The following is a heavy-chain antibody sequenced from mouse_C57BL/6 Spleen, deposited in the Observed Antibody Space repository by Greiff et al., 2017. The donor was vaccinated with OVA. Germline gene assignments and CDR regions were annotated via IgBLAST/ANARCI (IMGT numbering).Heavy chain of an antibody. CDR3: ANPPYYYGISYEYVDV. V-gene: IGHV14-3*01. Sequence: EVQLQQSVAELVRPGASVKLSCTASGFNIKNTYMHWVKQRPEQGLEWIGRIDPANGTTTYAQKFKGKATITADPSSTTAYLQLSSLTSDDTAIYYCANPPYYYGISYEYVDVWGTGTTVTVSS. D-gene: IGHD1-1*01. J-gene: IGHJ1*03. CDR1: GFNIKNTY. CDR2: IDPANGTT.